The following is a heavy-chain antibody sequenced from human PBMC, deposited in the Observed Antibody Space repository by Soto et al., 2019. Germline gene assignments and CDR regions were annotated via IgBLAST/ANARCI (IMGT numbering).Heavy chain of an antibody. J-gene: IGHJ6*02. D-gene: IGHD3-22*01. Sequence: SVKVSCKASGGTFSSYAISWVRQAPGQGLEWMGGIIPIFGTANYAQKFQGRVTITADESTSTAYMELSSLRSEDTAVYYCARDSFSATGGSGYPYYYGMDVWGQGTTVTVSS. CDR2: IIPIFGTA. CDR3: ARDSFSATGGSGYPYYYGMDV. CDR1: GGTFSSYA. V-gene: IGHV1-69*13.